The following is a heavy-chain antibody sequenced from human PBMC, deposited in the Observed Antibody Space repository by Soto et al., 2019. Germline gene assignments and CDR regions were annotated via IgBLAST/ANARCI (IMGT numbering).Heavy chain of an antibody. Sequence: SETLSLTCTVSSASLSNYYWSWIRQPAGKGLEWIGRIFPTGNTDYNPSLRSRVTMSVDTSKNQFSLKLNSVTAADTAVYYCARGSLGPDYWGPGTLVTVS. J-gene: IGHJ4*02. CDR3: ARGSLGPDY. D-gene: IGHD1-26*01. CDR1: SASLSNYY. CDR2: IFPTGNT. V-gene: IGHV4-4*07.